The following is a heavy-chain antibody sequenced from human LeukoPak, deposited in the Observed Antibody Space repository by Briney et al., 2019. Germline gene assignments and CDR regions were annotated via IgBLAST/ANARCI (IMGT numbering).Heavy chain of an antibody. CDR3: ARDQYDILTGYRHDAFDI. Sequence: GGSLRLSCAASGFTFSDYYMSWIRQAPGKGLEWVSYISSSSSYTNYADSVKGRFTISRDNAKNSLYLQMNSLRAEDTAVYYCARDQYDILTGYRHDAFDIWSQGTMVTVSS. CDR1: GFTFSDYY. V-gene: IGHV3-11*06. D-gene: IGHD3-9*01. CDR2: ISSSSSYT. J-gene: IGHJ3*02.